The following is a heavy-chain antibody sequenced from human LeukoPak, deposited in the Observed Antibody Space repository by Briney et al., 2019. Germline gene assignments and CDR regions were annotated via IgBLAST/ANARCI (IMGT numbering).Heavy chain of an antibody. CDR2: ISNSGRSI. Sequence: GGSLRLLCAASGFTFSSYEMNWVRQAPGEGLEWVSYISNSGRSIYYADSVEARLNISRANAKNSLYRQMNSLRAEDTAVYYCARDCGSASGYDGDYWGQGTLVTVSS. D-gene: IGHD2-2*01. J-gene: IGHJ4*02. V-gene: IGHV3-48*03. CDR1: GFTFSSYE. CDR3: ARDCGSASGYDGDY.